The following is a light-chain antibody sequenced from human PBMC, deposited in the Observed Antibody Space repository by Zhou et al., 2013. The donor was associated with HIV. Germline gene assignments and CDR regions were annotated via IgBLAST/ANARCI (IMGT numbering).Light chain of an antibody. CDR3: QQFDNIPIT. CDR2: DAS. Sequence: DIQMTQSPSSLSASVGDRVTITCQASQDISNYLNWYQQKPGKAPKLLIYDASNLETGVPSRFSGSGSGTDFTFTISSLQPEDIGTYFCQQFDNIPITFGQGTRLEIK. J-gene: IGKJ5*01. CDR1: QDISNY. V-gene: IGKV1-33*01.